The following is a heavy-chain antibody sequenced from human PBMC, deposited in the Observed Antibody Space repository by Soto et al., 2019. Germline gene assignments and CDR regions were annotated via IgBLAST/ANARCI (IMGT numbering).Heavy chain of an antibody. J-gene: IGHJ4*02. D-gene: IGHD3-22*01. CDR1: GFTFSSYA. CDR3: AKANYYDSSGYPHDS. V-gene: IGHV3-23*01. Sequence: PGGSLCLSCAASGFTFSSYAMSWVRQPPGKGLEWVSAISGSGGSTYYADSVKGRFTISRDNSKNTLYLQMNNLRAEDTAVYYCAKANYYDSSGYPHDSWGQGTLVTVSS. CDR2: ISGSGGST.